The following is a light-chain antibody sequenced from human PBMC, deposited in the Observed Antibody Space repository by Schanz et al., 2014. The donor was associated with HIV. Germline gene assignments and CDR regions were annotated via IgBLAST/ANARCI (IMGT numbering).Light chain of an antibody. J-gene: IGKJ1*01. Sequence: ELVLTQSPGILSLSPGERATLSCRASQTISSAYLAWYQQRPGQAPRLLIYGASSRATGIPDRFSGTGSGTDFTLTISSLEPEDFAVYSCQQYNSWPRTFGQGTKVEIK. CDR2: GAS. CDR3: QQYNSWPRT. CDR1: QTISSAY. V-gene: IGKV3-20*01.